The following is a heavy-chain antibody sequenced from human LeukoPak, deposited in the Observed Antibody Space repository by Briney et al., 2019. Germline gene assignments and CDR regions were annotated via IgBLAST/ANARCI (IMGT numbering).Heavy chain of an antibody. CDR2: IYYSGST. Sequence: KPSETLSLTCTVSGGSISSYYWSWIRQPPGKGLEWIGYIYYSGSTNYNPSLKSRVTISADTSKNQFSLKLSSVTAADTAVYYCARSSIAARPGYFDYWGQGTLVTVSS. V-gene: IGHV4-59*01. CDR1: GGSISSYY. CDR3: ARSSIAARPGYFDY. D-gene: IGHD6-6*01. J-gene: IGHJ4*02.